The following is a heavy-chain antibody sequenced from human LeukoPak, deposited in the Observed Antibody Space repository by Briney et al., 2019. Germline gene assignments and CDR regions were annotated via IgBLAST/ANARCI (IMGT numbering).Heavy chain of an antibody. J-gene: IGHJ4*02. CDR1: GYTVTDYD. CDR2: MNPNSGVT. Sequence: ASVKVSCKASGYTVTDYDINWVRQATGQGLEWMGWMNPNSGVTGYAQKFQGRVSMTRDTSVSTAYMELSSLRSEDTAVYFCARGPIYPKSGDYPNYYFDYWGQGTLVTVSS. CDR3: ARGPIYPKSGDYPNYYFDY. V-gene: IGHV1-8*01. D-gene: IGHD1-26*01.